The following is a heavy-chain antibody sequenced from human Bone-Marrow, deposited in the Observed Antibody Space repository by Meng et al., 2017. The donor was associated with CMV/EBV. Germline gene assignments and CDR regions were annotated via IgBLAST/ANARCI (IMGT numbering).Heavy chain of an antibody. V-gene: IGHV1-46*01. D-gene: IGHD3-22*01. CDR2: INPSGGST. CDR1: GYTFTSYY. Sequence: ASVKVSCKASGYTFTSYYMHWVRQAPGQGLEWMGIINPSGGSTSYAQKFQGRVTMTRDTSTSTVSMELSSLRSEDTAVYYCARAAITMIVHYGMDVWGQGTTVTSP. CDR3: ARAAITMIVHYGMDV. J-gene: IGHJ6*02.